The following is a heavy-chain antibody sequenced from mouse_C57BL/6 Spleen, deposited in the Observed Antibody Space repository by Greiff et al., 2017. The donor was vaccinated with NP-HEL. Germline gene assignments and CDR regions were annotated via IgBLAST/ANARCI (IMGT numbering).Heavy chain of an antibody. V-gene: IGHV2-2*01. D-gene: IGHD1-1*01. J-gene: IGHJ3*01. CDR1: GFSLTSYG. CDR3: AREGSSSWFAY. CDR2: IWSGGST. Sequence: VMLVESGPGLVQPSQSLSITCTVSGFSLTSYGVHWVRQSPGKGLEWLGVIWSGGSTDYNAAFISRLSISKDNSKSQVFFKMNSLQADDTAIYYCAREGSSSWFAYWGQGTLVTVSA.